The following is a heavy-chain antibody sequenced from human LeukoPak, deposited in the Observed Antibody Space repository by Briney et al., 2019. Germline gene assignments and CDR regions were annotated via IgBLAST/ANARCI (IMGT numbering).Heavy chain of an antibody. CDR3: AKSSGPGGYYYYGMDV. D-gene: IGHD3-22*01. CDR2: ISGDGGIT. CDR1: EFTFNTYA. V-gene: IGHV3-23*01. Sequence: PGGSLRLSCAASEFTFNTYAVSWVRQAPGKGLEWVSAISGDGGITYYADSVRGRFTISRDNSKSTLYLQMNSLGAEDTAVYYCAKSSGPGGYYYYGMDVWGQGTTVTVSS. J-gene: IGHJ6*02.